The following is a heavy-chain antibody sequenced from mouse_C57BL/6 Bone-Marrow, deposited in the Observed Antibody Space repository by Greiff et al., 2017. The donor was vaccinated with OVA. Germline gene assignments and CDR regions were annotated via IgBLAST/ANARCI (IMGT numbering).Heavy chain of an antibody. J-gene: IGHJ4*01. D-gene: IGHD2-1*01. CDR2: ISSGSSTI. CDR3: ASPDVTTNCYAMDY. Sequence: VQLKQSGGGLVKPGGSLKLSCAASGFTFSDYGMHWVRQAPEKGLEWVAYISSGSSTIYYADTVKGRFTISRDNAKNTLFLQMTSLRSEDTAMDYCASPDVTTNCYAMDYWGQGTSVTVSS. CDR1: GFTFSDYG. V-gene: IGHV5-17*01.